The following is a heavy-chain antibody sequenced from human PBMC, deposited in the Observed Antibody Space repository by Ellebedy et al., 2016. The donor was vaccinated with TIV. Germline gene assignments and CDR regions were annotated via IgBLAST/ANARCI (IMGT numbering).Heavy chain of an antibody. D-gene: IGHD6-19*01. J-gene: IGHJ4*02. CDR2: VSYDGSNE. Sequence: GESLKISCAASGFTFSSYVMHWVRQAPGKGLESVAVVSYDGSNEYYADSVKGRFSISRDNSKNALYLQMNSLKNEDTAVYHCARVGLKYSSGWYYFDYWGQGTLVTVSS. CDR3: ARVGLKYSSGWYYFDY. CDR1: GFTFSSYV. V-gene: IGHV3-30-3*01.